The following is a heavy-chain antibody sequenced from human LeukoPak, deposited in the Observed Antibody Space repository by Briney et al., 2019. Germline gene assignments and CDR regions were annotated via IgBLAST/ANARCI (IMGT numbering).Heavy chain of an antibody. Sequence: GGSLRLSCAASGFTFTSNAMSWVRQAPGKGLEWVSAISGSGANTYYAGSIRGRFTVSRDNSKNTLYLQMSSLRAEDTAEYFCAKELIIQPTGTVAFDIWGQGTMVTVSS. CDR2: ISGSGANT. CDR3: AKELIIQPTGTVAFDI. J-gene: IGHJ3*02. CDR1: GFTFTSNA. D-gene: IGHD1-1*01. V-gene: IGHV3-23*01.